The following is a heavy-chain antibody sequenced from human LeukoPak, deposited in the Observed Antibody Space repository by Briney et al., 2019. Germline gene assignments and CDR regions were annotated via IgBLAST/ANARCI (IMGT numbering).Heavy chain of an antibody. D-gene: IGHD5-24*01. CDR1: GYTFTDYY. CDR2: INPNSGGT. V-gene: IGHV1-2*02. Sequence: ASVKVSCKASGYTFTDYYMHWVRQAPGQRLEWMGWINPNSGGTSYAQKFQGRVTMTRDTSINTAYMDLSSLRSDDTAVYYCARQRDAYKGFFDYWGQGTLVTVSS. CDR3: ARQRDAYKGFFDY. J-gene: IGHJ4*02.